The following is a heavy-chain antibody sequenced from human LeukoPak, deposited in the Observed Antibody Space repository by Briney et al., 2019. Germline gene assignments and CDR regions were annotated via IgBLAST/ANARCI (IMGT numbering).Heavy chain of an antibody. CDR1: GGSISSGTYY. D-gene: IGHD6-13*01. CDR2: IYYSGST. Sequence: PSETLSLTCTVSGGSISSGTYYWSWIRQPPGKGLEWIGYIYYSGSTNYNPSLKSRVTISVDTSKNQFSLKLSSVTAADTAVYYCATVPRIAAAGTPFDYWGQGTLVTVSS. V-gene: IGHV4-61*01. J-gene: IGHJ4*02. CDR3: ATVPRIAAAGTPFDY.